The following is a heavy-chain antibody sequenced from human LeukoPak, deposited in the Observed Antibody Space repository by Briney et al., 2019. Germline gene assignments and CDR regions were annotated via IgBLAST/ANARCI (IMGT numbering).Heavy chain of an antibody. CDR1: GFTFSSYG. D-gene: IGHD3-10*01. Sequence: GGSLRLSCAASGFTFSSYGMSWVRQAPGKGLEWVSAISGSGGSTYYADSVKGRFTISRDNSKNTLYLQMNSLRAEDTAVYYCAKVQLRFGELLPDFEYWGQGTLVTVSS. J-gene: IGHJ4*02. V-gene: IGHV3-23*01. CDR2: ISGSGGST. CDR3: AKVQLRFGELLPDFEY.